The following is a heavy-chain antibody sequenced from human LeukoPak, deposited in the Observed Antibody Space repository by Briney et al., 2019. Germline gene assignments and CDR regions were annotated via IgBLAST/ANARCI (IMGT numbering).Heavy chain of an antibody. Sequence: ASVKVSCKASGYTFTSYYMHWVRQAPGQGLEWMGIINPSGGSTSYAQKFQGRVTMTRDTSTSTVYMELSSLRSEDTAVYYCARASFSSYYYDSNHWFDPWGQGTLVTVSS. D-gene: IGHD3-22*01. CDR2: INPSGGST. V-gene: IGHV1-46*01. J-gene: IGHJ5*02. CDR3: ARASFSSYYYDSNHWFDP. CDR1: GYTFTSYY.